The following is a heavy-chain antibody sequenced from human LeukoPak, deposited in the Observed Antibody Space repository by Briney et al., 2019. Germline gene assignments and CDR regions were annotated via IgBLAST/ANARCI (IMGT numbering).Heavy chain of an antibody. D-gene: IGHD2-21*01. CDR1: GYTFTGYY. V-gene: IGHV1-2*02. CDR2: INPNSGGT. CDR3: AREPYLDY. J-gene: IGHJ4*02. Sequence: ASVKVSCKASGYTFTGYYMHWVRQAPGQGLEWMGWINPNSGGTNYAQKFQGRVTMTTDTSTSTAYMELRSLRSDDTAVYYCAREPYLDYWGQGTLVTVSS.